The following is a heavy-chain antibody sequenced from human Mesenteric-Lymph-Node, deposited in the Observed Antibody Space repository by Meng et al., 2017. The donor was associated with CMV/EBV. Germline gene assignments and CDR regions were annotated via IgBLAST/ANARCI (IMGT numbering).Heavy chain of an antibody. J-gene: IGHJ4*02. CDR1: EYY. Sequence: EYYMGWIRQAPGKGLEWVSYISTTGTYTNYADSMKGRFTISRDNARNTLYLQMNSLRVEDTAVYYCARDLVRRYYDSSGSYPHFEYWGQGSLVTVSS. CDR3: ARDLVRRYYDSSGSYPHFEY. D-gene: IGHD3-22*01. CDR2: ISTTGTYT. V-gene: IGHV3-11*06.